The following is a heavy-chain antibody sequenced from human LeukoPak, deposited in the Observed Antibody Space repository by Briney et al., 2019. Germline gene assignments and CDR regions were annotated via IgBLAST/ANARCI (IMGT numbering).Heavy chain of an antibody. CDR3: ARVLSVAENWFDP. J-gene: IGHJ5*02. CDR1: GYTFTSYG. CDR2: ITAYNGNT. V-gene: IGHV1-18*01. Sequence: GASVKVSCKASGYTFTSYGISWVRQAPGQGLEWMGWITAYNGNTNYGQKFQGRVTMTTDTYTSTAYMELRCLRSDDTAVYYCARVLSVAENWFDPWGQGTLVTVSS. D-gene: IGHD6-19*01.